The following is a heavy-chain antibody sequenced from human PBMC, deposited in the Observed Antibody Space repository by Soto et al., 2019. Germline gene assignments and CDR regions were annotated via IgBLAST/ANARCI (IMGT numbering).Heavy chain of an antibody. Sequence: QVQLQQWGAGLLKPSETLSLTCAVYGGSFSGYYWSWIRQPPGKGLEWIGEINHSGSTNYNPSLKCRVTISVDTSKTQFSLKLSSVTAADTAVYYCARGPTYYYGSGRFAPWGQGTLVTVSS. J-gene: IGHJ5*02. D-gene: IGHD3-10*01. CDR1: GGSFSGYY. CDR2: INHSGST. CDR3: ARGPTYYYGSGRFAP. V-gene: IGHV4-34*01.